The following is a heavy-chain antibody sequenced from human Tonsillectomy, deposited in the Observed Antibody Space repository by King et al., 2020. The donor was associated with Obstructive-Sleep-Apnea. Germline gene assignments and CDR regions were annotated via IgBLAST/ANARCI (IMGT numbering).Heavy chain of an antibody. CDR1: GFTFSSYW. CDR3: AKGLDY. J-gene: IGHJ4*02. V-gene: IGHV3-74*01. CDR2: INNDGSTT. Sequence: VQLVESGGGLVQPGGSLRLSCAASGFTFSSYWMHWVRQAPGKGLVWVSRINNDGSTTNYADSVKGRFTISRDNAKKTLYLQMNSLRAEDTAVYYCAKGLDYWGQGTLVTVSS.